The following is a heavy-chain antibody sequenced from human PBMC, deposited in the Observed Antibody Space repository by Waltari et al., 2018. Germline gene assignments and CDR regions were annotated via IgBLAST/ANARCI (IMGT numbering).Heavy chain of an antibody. CDR2: IYYSGST. V-gene: IGHV4-39*01. D-gene: IGHD5-18*01. CDR1: GGSISSSSYY. Sequence: QLQLQESGPGLVKPSETLSLTCTVSGGSISSSSYYWGWIRQPPGKGVEWIGSIYYSGSTYHHPSLKRRGTISVDTSKNQFSLKLVSLAAADTAVYYCSSRPEYSYGRQEWYNWCDPWGQGTLVTVSS. CDR3: SSRPEYSYGRQEWYNWCDP. J-gene: IGHJ5*02.